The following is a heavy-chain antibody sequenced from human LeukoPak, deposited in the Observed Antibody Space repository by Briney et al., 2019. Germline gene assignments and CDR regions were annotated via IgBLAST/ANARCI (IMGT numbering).Heavy chain of an antibody. D-gene: IGHD3-10*01. CDR3: ASTNSYYYGSGSNYYYGMDV. V-gene: IGHV1-18*01. CDR1: GYTFTSYG. J-gene: IGHJ6*02. Sequence: ASVKVSCKASGYTFTSYGISWVRQAPGQGLEWMGWISAYNGNTNYAQKLQGRVTMTSDTSTSTAYMELRSLRSDDTAVYYCASTNSYYYGSGSNYYYGMDVWGQGTTVTVSS. CDR2: ISAYNGNT.